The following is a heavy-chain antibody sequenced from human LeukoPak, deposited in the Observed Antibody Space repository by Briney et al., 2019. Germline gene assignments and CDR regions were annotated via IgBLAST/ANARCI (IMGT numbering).Heavy chain of an antibody. CDR1: GFTFSKYG. CDR3: ARDFSGAIDY. J-gene: IGHJ4*02. D-gene: IGHD3-10*01. V-gene: IGHV3-21*01. Sequence: PGGSLRLSCAASGFTFSKYGMTWVRQAPGRGLECVSSLKGRFTISRDNAKNTVYLQMNRLRAEDTAVYFCARDFSGAIDYWGQGTQVTVSS.